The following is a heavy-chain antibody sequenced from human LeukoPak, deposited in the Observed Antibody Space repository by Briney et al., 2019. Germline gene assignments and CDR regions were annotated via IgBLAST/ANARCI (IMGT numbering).Heavy chain of an antibody. CDR1: GGSISSYH. V-gene: IGHV4-4*07. D-gene: IGHD3-10*01. CDR2: IYTSGST. Sequence: PSETLSLTCTVSGGSISSYHWSWIRQPAGKGLEWIGRIYTSGSTNYNPSLKSRVTMSVDTSKNQFSLRLSSVTAADTAVYYCARVLLWFGELFDAFDIWGQGTMVTVSS. CDR3: ARVLLWFGELFDAFDI. J-gene: IGHJ3*02.